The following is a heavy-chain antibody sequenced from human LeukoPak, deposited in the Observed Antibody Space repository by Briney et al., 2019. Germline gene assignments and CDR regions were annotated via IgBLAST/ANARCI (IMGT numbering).Heavy chain of an antibody. D-gene: IGHD1-1*01. CDR2: IYTSGST. Sequence: ASQTLSLTCTVSGGSISSGSYYWSWIRQPAGKGLEWIGRIYTSGSTNYNPSLKSRVTISVDTSKNQFSLKLSPVTAADTAVYYCAREERPKLSFDPWGQGTLVTVSS. J-gene: IGHJ5*02. CDR1: GGSISSGSYY. CDR3: AREERPKLSFDP. V-gene: IGHV4-61*02.